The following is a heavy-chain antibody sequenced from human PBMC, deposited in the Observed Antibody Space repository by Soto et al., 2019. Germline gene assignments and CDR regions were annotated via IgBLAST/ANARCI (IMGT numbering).Heavy chain of an antibody. D-gene: IGHD2-15*01. Sequence: SETLSLTCTVSGGSISSSSYYWGWIRQPPGKGLEWIGSIYYSGSTYYNPSLKSRVTISVDTSKNQFSLKLSSVTAADTAVYYCARHSSLLSIDYWGQGTLVTVSS. CDR1: GGSISSSSYY. V-gene: IGHV4-39*01. CDR3: ARHSSLLSIDY. J-gene: IGHJ4*02. CDR2: IYYSGST.